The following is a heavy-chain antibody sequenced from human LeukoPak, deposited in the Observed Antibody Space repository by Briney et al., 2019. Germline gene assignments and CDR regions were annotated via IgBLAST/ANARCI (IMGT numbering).Heavy chain of an antibody. D-gene: IGHD6-13*01. Sequence: ASVKVSCKASGNTFTSYAMHWVRQAPGQRLEWTGWINAGNGNTKYSQKFQGRVTITRDTSASTAYMELSSLRSEDTAVYYCAREGPAGTRYDYWGQGTLVTVSS. CDR2: INAGNGNT. CDR3: AREGPAGTRYDY. V-gene: IGHV1-3*01. J-gene: IGHJ4*02. CDR1: GNTFTSYA.